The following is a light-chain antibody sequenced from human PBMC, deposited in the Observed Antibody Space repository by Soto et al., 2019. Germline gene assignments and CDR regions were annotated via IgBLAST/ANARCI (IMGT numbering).Light chain of an antibody. CDR2: GAT. CDR3: QQYGSPTWT. CDR1: QSVSSSY. Sequence: EIVLTQSPGTLYLSPGERATFSCRASQSVSSSYLAWYQQKPGQAPRLLIYGATSRATDIPDRFSGSGSGTDFTLTISGLEPEDFAVYYCQQYGSPTWTFGQGTK. J-gene: IGKJ1*01. V-gene: IGKV3-20*01.